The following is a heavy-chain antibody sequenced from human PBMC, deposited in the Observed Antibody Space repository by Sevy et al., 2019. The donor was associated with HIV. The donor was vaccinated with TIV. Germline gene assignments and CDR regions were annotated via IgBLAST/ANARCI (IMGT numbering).Heavy chain of an antibody. CDR3: ARDRKYPLYYFDY. CDR1: GYSIRNGYY. Sequence: SETLSLTCTVSGYSIRNGYYWAWIRQPPGKGLERIGSIHHSGITHYNPSLMSRVIISVDTSKNQVSLELSSVTAADTAMYYCARDRKYPLYYFDYWGQGILVTVSS. CDR2: IHHSGIT. V-gene: IGHV4-38-2*02. J-gene: IGHJ4*02. D-gene: IGHD6-6*01.